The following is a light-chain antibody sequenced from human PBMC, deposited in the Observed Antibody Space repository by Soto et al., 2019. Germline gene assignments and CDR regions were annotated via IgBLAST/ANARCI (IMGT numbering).Light chain of an antibody. J-gene: IGLJ2*01. CDR1: SSDVGSYNL. V-gene: IGLV2-23*01. CDR2: EGS. CDR3: CSYAGSSSV. Sequence: QSVLTQPASVPGSPGQSITISCTGTSSDVGSYNLVSWYQQHPGKAPKLMIYEGSKRPSGVSNRFSGSKSGNTASLTISGLQAEDEADYYCCSYAGSSSVFGGGTKLTVL.